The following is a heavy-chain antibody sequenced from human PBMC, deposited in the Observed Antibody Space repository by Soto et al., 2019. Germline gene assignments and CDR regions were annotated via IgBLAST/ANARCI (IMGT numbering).Heavy chain of an antibody. J-gene: IGHJ4*02. CDR3: ARHRETRSYGDYSLDY. CDR2: IYHNGIT. D-gene: IGHD4-17*01. CDR1: GTSISSTYW. V-gene: IGHV4-4*02. Sequence: SETLSLTCRVSGTSISSTYWWTWVRQSTGKGLEWIGEIYHNGITKYNPSLKSRVSLSVDTSKNQFSLKVTSVTAADTAVYYCARHRETRSYGDYSLDYWGQGTLVTVSS.